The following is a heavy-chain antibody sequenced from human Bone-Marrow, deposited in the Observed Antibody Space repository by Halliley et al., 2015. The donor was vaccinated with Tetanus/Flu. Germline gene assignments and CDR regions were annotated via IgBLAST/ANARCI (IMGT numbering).Heavy chain of an antibody. Sequence: SLRLSCVASGFTFSNYAMHWVRQAPGKGLEWVSVISYDGTTKYYASSVKGRFTNSRDNSKNTLYLQVSSLTPEDTAVYFCVRDLNLLRFFDWLSSKGMDVRGQGTAVIVSS. CDR1: GFTFSNYA. V-gene: IGHV3-30-3*01. D-gene: IGHD3-3*01. CDR3: VRDLNLLRFFDWLSSKGMDV. J-gene: IGHJ6*02. CDR2: ISYDGTTK.